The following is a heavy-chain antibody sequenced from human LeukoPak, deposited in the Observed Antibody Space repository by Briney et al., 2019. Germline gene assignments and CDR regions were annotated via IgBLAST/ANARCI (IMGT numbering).Heavy chain of an antibody. CDR1: GDSISSYF. J-gene: IGHJ4*02. Sequence: SETLSLTCTVSGDSISSYFWSWIRQPPGKGLEWIGYIHHTGITNYNPSLKSRVTISVDTAKNQFSLKLSSVTAAATAICYCARCFCPNGLCSHFDYWGQGTLVTVSS. D-gene: IGHD2-8*01. CDR2: IHHTGIT. V-gene: IGHV4-59*01. CDR3: ARCFCPNGLCSHFDY.